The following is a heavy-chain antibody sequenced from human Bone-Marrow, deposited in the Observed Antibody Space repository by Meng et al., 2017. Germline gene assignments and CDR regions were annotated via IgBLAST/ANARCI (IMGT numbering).Heavy chain of an antibody. CDR1: GFTFSSYW. Sequence: GESLKISCAASGFTFSSYWMHWVRQAPGKGLVWVSRINSDGSSTSYADSVKGRFTISRDNAKNTLYLQMNSLRAEDTALYYCAKDMAGSSSSFYYGMDVWGRGTTVTVSS. J-gene: IGHJ6*02. V-gene: IGHV3-74*01. CDR2: INSDGSST. D-gene: IGHD6-6*01. CDR3: AKDMAGSSSSFYYGMDV.